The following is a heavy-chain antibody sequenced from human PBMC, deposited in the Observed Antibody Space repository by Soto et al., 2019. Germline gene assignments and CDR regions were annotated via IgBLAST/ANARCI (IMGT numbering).Heavy chain of an antibody. CDR3: ARGVVPAAAVFDY. J-gene: IGHJ4*02. D-gene: IGHD2-2*01. CDR1: CCSIRSGGYL. CDR2: IYYSGRT. Sequence: TPSLNRTVFCCSIRSGGYLRSLISKHPGKGLEWIGYIYYSGRTYYNPSLKSRVTISVDTSKNQFSLKLSSVTAADTAVYYCARGVVPAAAVFDYWGQGTLVTVSS. V-gene: IGHV4-31*03.